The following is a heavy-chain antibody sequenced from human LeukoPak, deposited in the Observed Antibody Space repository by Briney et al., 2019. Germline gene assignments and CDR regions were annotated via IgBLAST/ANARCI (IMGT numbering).Heavy chain of an antibody. CDR1: GLTFSNSW. V-gene: IGHV3-74*01. CDR2: INNEGTTI. J-gene: IGHJ1*01. CDR3: ARVSGLGMNEYYQH. Sequence: PGGSLRLSCEASGLTFSNSWMYWVRQAPGKGLVWVSRINNEGTTISYADSVKGRSTISRDNAKNTLYLQMNSLRAEDTAVYYCARVSGLGMNEYYQHWGQGTLVTVAS. D-gene: IGHD3-10*01.